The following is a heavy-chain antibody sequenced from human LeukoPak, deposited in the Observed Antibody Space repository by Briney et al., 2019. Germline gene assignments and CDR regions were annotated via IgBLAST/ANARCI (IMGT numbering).Heavy chain of an antibody. CDR1: GFTFSTYA. D-gene: IGHD5-24*01. CDR3: ARARFGYNRGPFDY. Sequence: GGSLRLSCAASGFTFSTYAMSWVRQAPGKGLEWVSTVSTSGGSTYYADSVKGRFTISRDNSKNTQYLQMNSLRAEDTAAYYCARARFGYNRGPFDYWGQGILVTVSS. J-gene: IGHJ4*02. V-gene: IGHV3-23*01. CDR2: VSTSGGST.